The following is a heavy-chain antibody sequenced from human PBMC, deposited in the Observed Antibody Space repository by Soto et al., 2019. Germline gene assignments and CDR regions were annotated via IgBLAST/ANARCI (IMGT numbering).Heavy chain of an antibody. CDR2: IIPIFGTA. CDR3: AVRTYYYDSSGYLDYYGMDV. CDR1: GGTFSSYA. Sequence: SLKVSCKASGGTFSSYAISWVRQAPGQGLEWMGGIIPIFGTANYAQKFQGRVTITADESTSTAYMELSSLRSEDTAVYYCAVRTYYYDSSGYLDYYGMDVWGQGTTVTVSS. V-gene: IGHV1-69*13. J-gene: IGHJ6*02. D-gene: IGHD3-22*01.